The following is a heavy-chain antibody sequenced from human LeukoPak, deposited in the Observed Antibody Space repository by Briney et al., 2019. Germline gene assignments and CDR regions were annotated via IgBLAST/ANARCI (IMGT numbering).Heavy chain of an antibody. D-gene: IGHD3-22*01. V-gene: IGHV3-23*01. CDR3: AKSRGSGYYYAPFDY. Sequence: GGSLRLSCAASGFTFSNYAMNWVRQAPGKGLEWVSGISGSGGSTYDADSVKGRFTISRDNFKNTLHLQMNSLRAEDTAVYYCAKSRGSGYYYAPFDYWGQGAMVTVSS. CDR2: ISGSGGST. J-gene: IGHJ4*02. CDR1: GFTFSNYA.